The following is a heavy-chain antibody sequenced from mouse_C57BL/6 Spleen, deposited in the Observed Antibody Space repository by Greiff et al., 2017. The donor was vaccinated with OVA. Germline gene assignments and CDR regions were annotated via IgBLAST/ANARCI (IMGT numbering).Heavy chain of an antibody. CDR2: IHPSDGDT. Sequence: VQLQQPGAELVKPGASVKVSCKASGYTFTSYWMHWVKQRPGQGLEWIGRIHPSDGDTNYNQKFKGKATLTVAKASSTAYMQLSSLASEDSAVYYCARGAFITTLVAEDGFAYWGQGTLVTVSA. CDR3: ARGAFITTLVAEDGFAY. V-gene: IGHV1-74*01. J-gene: IGHJ3*01. CDR1: GYTFTSYW. D-gene: IGHD1-1*01.